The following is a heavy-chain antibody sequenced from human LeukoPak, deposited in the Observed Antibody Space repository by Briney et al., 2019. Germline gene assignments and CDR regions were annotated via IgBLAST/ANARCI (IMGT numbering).Heavy chain of an antibody. CDR1: GYTFTDYY. V-gene: IGHV1-2*02. CDR3: ARPGYCTSASCVGLDY. J-gene: IGHJ4*02. CDR2: TNPDSGGA. D-gene: IGHD2-2*01. Sequence: ASVKVSCKTSGYTFTDYYIHWVRQAPGQGLEWMGWTNPDSGGARYAQRFQGRVTMTRDTSINTFYMELTSLRSDDTAVYYCARPGYCTSASCVGLDYWGQGTLITVSS.